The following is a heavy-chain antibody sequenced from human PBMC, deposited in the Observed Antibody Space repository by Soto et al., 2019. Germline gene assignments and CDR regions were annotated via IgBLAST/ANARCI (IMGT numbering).Heavy chain of an antibody. Sequence: PSETLSLTCTVSGGSISSGDYYWSWIRQPPVKGLEWIGYIYYSGSTYYNPSLKSRVTISVDTSKNQFSLKLSSVTAADTAVYYCARVPTYSGMDVWGQGTTVTVSS. D-gene: IGHD2-21*01. V-gene: IGHV4-30-4*01. CDR1: GGSISSGDYY. J-gene: IGHJ6*02. CDR3: ARVPTYSGMDV. CDR2: IYYSGST.